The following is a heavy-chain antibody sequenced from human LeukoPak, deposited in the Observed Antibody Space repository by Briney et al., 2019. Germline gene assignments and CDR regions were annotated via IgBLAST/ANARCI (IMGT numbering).Heavy chain of an antibody. J-gene: IGHJ6*02. CDR2: IYYSGST. Sequence: SETLSLTCTVSGGSISSSSYYWGWIRQPPGKGLEWIGSIYYSGSTYYNPSLKSRVTISVDTSKNQFSLKLSSVTAADTAVYYCARGLSKQWLAYYYYYGMDVWGQGTTVTVSS. CDR1: GGSISSSSYY. CDR3: ARGLSKQWLAYYYYYGMDV. D-gene: IGHD6-19*01. V-gene: IGHV4-39*01.